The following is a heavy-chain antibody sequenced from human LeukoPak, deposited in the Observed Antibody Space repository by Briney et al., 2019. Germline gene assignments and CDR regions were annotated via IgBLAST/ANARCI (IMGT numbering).Heavy chain of an antibody. D-gene: IGHD5-18*01. CDR3: ASYRIQLWLRPSGAFDI. CDR2: INHSGST. Sequence: SETLSLTCAVYGGSFSGYYWSWIRQPPGKGLEWIGEINHSGSTNYNPSLKSRVTISVDTSKNQFSLKLSSVTAADTAVYYCASYRIQLWLRPSGAFDIWGQGTMVTVSS. CDR1: GGSFSGYY. J-gene: IGHJ3*02. V-gene: IGHV4-34*01.